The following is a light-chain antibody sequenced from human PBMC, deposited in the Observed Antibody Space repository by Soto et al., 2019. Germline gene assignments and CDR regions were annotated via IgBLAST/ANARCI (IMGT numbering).Light chain of an antibody. Sequence: QSVLTQHASVSGSPGQSITISCTGSTSDVGAYNYVSWYKHHPGQAPQLMIYEVSNRPSGVSNRFSGSKSGNTASLTISGLQADDEGDYYCSSKTSSSSPFVFGTGTKVTV. J-gene: IGLJ1*01. CDR1: TSDVGAYNY. CDR2: EVS. CDR3: SSKTSSSSPFV. V-gene: IGLV2-14*01.